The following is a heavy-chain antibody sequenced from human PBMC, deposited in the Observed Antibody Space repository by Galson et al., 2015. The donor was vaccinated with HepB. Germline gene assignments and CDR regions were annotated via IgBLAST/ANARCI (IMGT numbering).Heavy chain of an antibody. Sequence: CKASGGTFSSYAIGWVRQAPGQGLEWMGGIIPIFGIANYAQKFQGRVTITADESTSTAYMELSSLRSKDTAVYYCARENSSSWPYYFDYWGQGTLVTVSS. CDR3: ARENSSSWPYYFDY. D-gene: IGHD6-13*01. V-gene: IGHV1-69*01. J-gene: IGHJ4*02. CDR2: IIPIFGIA. CDR1: GGTFSSYA.